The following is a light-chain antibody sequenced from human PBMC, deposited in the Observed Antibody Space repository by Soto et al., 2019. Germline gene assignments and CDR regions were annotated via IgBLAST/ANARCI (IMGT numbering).Light chain of an antibody. Sequence: QSALTQPASVSGSPGQSITISCIGTSSDIGDYNYVSWYQQHPGKAHKLMIYEVSDRPSGVSNRFSGSKSGNTASLTISGLQAEDEADYYCSSYTASSTWVFGGGTKLTVL. CDR2: EVS. CDR3: SSYTASSTWV. V-gene: IGLV2-14*01. CDR1: SSDIGDYNY. J-gene: IGLJ3*02.